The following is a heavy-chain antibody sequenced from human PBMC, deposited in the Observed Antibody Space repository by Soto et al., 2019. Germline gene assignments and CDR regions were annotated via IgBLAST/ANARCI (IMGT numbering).Heavy chain of an antibody. CDR3: AVDTVGTGSY. CDR2: ARNKANGYTI. J-gene: IGHJ4*02. Sequence: EVQLVESGGGLVQPGGSLRLSCAASGFTFSDHSVDWVRQAPGKGLEWVGRARNKANGYTIEYAASVKGRFTISRDDSMNSLYLQMNSLKTEDSAVYYCAVDTVGTGSYWVQGTLVTVSS. D-gene: IGHD5-12*01. V-gene: IGHV3-72*01. CDR1: GFTFSDHS.